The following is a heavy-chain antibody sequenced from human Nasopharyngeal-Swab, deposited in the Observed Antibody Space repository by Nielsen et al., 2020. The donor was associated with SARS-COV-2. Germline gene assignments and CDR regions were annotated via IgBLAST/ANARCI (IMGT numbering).Heavy chain of an antibody. V-gene: IGHV3-11*01. J-gene: IGHJ4*02. CDR3: ARAWNGGSSDY. CDR2: IRSSGDHI. D-gene: IGHD1-1*01. CDR1: GFSFSNYA. Sequence: GSLKISCAASGFSFSNYAMNWVRQAPGKGLEWVSYIRSSGDHIFYADSVKGRFTISRDTAKNSLYLQMDNLRPEDTAVYYCARAWNGGSSDYWGQGTLVTVSS.